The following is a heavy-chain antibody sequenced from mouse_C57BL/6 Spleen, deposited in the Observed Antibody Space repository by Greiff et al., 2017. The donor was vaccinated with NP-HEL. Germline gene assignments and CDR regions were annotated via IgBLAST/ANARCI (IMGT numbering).Heavy chain of an antibody. CDR2: ISSGSSTI. V-gene: IGHV5-17*01. Sequence: EVKLVESGGGLVKPGGSLKLSCAASGFTFSDYGMHWVRQAPEKGLEWVAYISSGSSTIYYADTVKGRFTISRDNAKNTLFLQMTSLRSEDTAMYYGARSVYYYGSSYNAMDYWGQGTSVTVSS. CDR3: ARSVYYYGSSYNAMDY. CDR1: GFTFSDYG. J-gene: IGHJ4*01. D-gene: IGHD1-1*01.